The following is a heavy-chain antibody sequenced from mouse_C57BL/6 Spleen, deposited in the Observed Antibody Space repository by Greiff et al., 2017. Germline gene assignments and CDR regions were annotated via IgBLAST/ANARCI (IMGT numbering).Heavy chain of an antibody. Sequence: VQLQQSVAELVRPGASVKLSCTASGFNIKNTYMHWVKQRPEQGLEWIGRIDPANGNTKYAPKFQGKDTIPADTSSNTAYLQLSSLTSEDTAIYYCARDYYGSSYDYAMDYWGQGTSVTVSS. V-gene: IGHV14-3*01. J-gene: IGHJ4*01. CDR2: IDPANGNT. CDR3: ARDYYGSSYDYAMDY. CDR1: GFNIKNTY. D-gene: IGHD1-1*01.